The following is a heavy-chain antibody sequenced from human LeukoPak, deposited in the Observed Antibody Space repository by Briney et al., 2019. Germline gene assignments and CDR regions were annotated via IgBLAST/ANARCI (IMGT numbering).Heavy chain of an antibody. CDR2: IIPIFGTA. Sequence: ASVKVSCKASGGTFSSYAISWVRQAPGQGLEWMGGIIPIFGTANYAQKFQGRVTITADESTSTAYMELSSLRSEDTAVYYCARTVRFLGYVDVWGKGTTVTVSS. CDR3: ARTVRFLGYVDV. V-gene: IGHV1-69*13. CDR1: GGTFSSYA. D-gene: IGHD3-3*01. J-gene: IGHJ6*03.